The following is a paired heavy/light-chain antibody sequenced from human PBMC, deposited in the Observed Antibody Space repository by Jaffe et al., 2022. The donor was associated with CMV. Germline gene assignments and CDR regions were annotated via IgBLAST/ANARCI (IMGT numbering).Heavy chain of an antibody. D-gene: IGHD2-21*02. J-gene: IGHJ3*02. V-gene: IGHV1-58*01. CDR3: AAKRRMGRDSYLAYDAFDI. CDR2: IVVGSGNT. CDR1: GFTFTDSA. Sequence: QMQLVQSGPEVKKPGTSVRVSCKASGFTFTDSAVQWVRQARGQRLEWIGWIVVGSGNTNYAQKFQDRVTITRDMSTSTAYMELTSLTFEDTAVYYCAAKRRMGRDSYLAYDAFDIWGQGTMVTVSS.
Light chain of an antibody. J-gene: IGLJ3*02. CDR2: EVN. CDR3: CSYVGSATWV. Sequence: QSALTQPASVSGSPGQSITISCTGTSSDVGNYNLVSWYQQHPGKAPKLMIYEVNKRPSGISIRFSGSKSGNAASLTISGLQAEDEADYFCCSYVGSATWVFGGGTKVTVL. V-gene: IGLV2-23*02. CDR1: SSDVGNYNL.